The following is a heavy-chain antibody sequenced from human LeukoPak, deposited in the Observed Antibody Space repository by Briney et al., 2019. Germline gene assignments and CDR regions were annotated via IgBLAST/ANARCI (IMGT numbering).Heavy chain of an antibody. J-gene: IGHJ5*02. CDR1: GFSLSTSGVG. Sequence: SGPTLVNPTQTLTLTCTFSGFSLSTSGVGVGWIRQPPGKALEWLALIYWNDDKRYTPSLKNRLTITKDTSKNQVVLTMTNMDPVDTATYYCAHRGYTYAFDPWGQGTLVTVSS. CDR3: AHRGYTYAFDP. CDR2: IYWNDDK. D-gene: IGHD5-18*01. V-gene: IGHV2-5*01.